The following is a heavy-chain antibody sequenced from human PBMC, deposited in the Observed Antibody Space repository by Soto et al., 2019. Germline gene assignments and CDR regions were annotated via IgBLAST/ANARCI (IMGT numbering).Heavy chain of an antibody. V-gene: IGHV3-23*01. J-gene: IGHJ6*02. CDR1: GLTFSSYA. CDR2: ISGSGGST. D-gene: IGHD6-6*01. CDR3: AKRGIAARPGYYYGMDV. Sequence: GGSLRLSCAASGLTFSSYAMSWVRQAPGKGLEWVSGISGSGGSTYYADSVKGRFTISRDNSKNTLYLQMNSLRAEDTAVYYCAKRGIAARPGYYYGMDVWGQGTTVTVSS.